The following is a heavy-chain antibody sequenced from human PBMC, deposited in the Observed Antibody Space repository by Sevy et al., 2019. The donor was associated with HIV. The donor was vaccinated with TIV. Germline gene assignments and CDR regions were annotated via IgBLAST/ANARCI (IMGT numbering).Heavy chain of an antibody. J-gene: IGHJ4*02. V-gene: IGHV1-8*03. CDR2: MNPNSGNT. Sequence: ASVKVSCKASGYTFTSYDINWVRQATGQGLEWMGWMNPNSGNTGDAQKFQGRVTITRNTSISTAYMELSSLRSEDTAVYYCARAATYFDFWSGPNTGDYFDYWGQGTLVTVSS. D-gene: IGHD3-3*01. CDR3: ARAATYFDFWSGPNTGDYFDY. CDR1: GYTFTSYD.